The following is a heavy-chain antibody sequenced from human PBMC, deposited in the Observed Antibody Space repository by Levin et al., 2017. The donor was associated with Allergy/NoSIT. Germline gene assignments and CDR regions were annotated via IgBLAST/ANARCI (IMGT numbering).Heavy chain of an antibody. J-gene: IGHJ4*02. D-gene: IGHD1-26*01. Sequence: GESLKISCAASGFTFSSYAMSWVRQAPGKGLEWVSAISGSGGSTYYADSVKGRFTISRDNSKNTLYLQMNSLRAEDTAVYYCAKGRSGSWGGCFDYWGQGTLVTVSS. CDR2: ISGSGGST. CDR3: AKGRSGSWGGCFDY. CDR1: GFTFSSYA. V-gene: IGHV3-23*01.